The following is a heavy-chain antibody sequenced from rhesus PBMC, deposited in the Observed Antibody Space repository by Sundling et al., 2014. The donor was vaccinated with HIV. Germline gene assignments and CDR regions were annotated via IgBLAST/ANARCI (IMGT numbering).Heavy chain of an antibody. CDR2: ISGASGST. V-gene: IGHV4-99*01. Sequence: QVQLQESGPGLVKPSETLSLTCAVSGGSVNNYYWGWIRQPPGKGLEYIGYISGASGSTYYNPSLKSRVTISKDTSKNQFSLKLRSVTAADTAVYYCARHAARYYYSGLHWGQGVLVTVSS. D-gene: IGHD3-16*01. CDR3: ARHAARYYYSGLH. J-gene: IGHJ4*01. CDR1: GGSVNNYY.